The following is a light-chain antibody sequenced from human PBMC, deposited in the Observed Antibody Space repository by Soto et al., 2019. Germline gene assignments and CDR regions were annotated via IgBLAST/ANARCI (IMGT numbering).Light chain of an antibody. CDR3: HQYKGVWT. Sequence: DIQMTQSPSTLSASVGDRVTITCRSSQTITNWLAWYQHKPGKAPRLLIYDASSLESWVPSRFSGSGSGTEFTLTNSSLQPEDFATYFCHQYKGVWTCGQGTKVEI. J-gene: IGKJ1*01. CDR1: QTITNW. V-gene: IGKV1-5*01. CDR2: DAS.